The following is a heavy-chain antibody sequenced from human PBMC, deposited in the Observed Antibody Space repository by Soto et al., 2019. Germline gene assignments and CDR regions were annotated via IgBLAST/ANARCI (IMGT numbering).Heavy chain of an antibody. CDR3: ARVALEDYRDYGRAFDN. D-gene: IGHD4-17*01. CDR2: IRSYNGNT. CDR1: GYTFTSYG. Sequence: QVQLVQSGAEVKKPGASVKVSCKASGYTFTSYGISWVRQAPGQGLEWMGWIRSYNGNTNYAQKLQGRVTMTTDTPTSTAYMELRSLSSDDTAVYYCARVALEDYRDYGRAFDNWGQETMVTASS. V-gene: IGHV1-18*01. J-gene: IGHJ3*02.